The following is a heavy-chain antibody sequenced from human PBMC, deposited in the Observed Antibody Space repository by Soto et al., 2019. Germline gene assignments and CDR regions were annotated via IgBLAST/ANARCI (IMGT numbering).Heavy chain of an antibody. D-gene: IGHD5-12*01. CDR1: GFTFSNYW. V-gene: IGHV3-74*01. CDR3: ARDKSGPGDY. J-gene: IGHJ4*02. Sequence: EVQLVESGGGFVQPGGSLRLSCAASGFTFSNYWMHWVRQAPGKGRVWVSLIKSDESFYADSVKGRFTVSRDNAKNTLNLQMNSLRAEDTAVYYCARDKSGPGDYWGQGTIVTVSS. CDR2: IKSDES.